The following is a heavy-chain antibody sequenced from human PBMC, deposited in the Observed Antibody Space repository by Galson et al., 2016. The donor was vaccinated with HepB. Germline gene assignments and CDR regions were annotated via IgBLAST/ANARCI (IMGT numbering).Heavy chain of an antibody. CDR1: GVAFTSYA. V-gene: IGHV3-23*01. D-gene: IGHD3-10*01. J-gene: IGHJ6*02. CDR2: ITGSGGDT. CDR3: AKDEFRGESGSHQGSYFGMNV. Sequence: LRLSCAASGVAFTSYAMTWVRQVPGKGLEWVSSITGSGGDTYYVDSVKGRFSISRDNSKNTLYLQMNNVRADDTAVYYCAKDEFRGESGSHQGSYFGMNVWGQGTTVTVSS.